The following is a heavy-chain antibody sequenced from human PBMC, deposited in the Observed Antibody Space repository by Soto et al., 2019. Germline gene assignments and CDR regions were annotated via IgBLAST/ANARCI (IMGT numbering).Heavy chain of an antibody. CDR2: ISSSSSTI. Sequence: EVQLVESGGGLVQPGGSLRLSCAASGFTFSSYSMNWVRQAPGKGLEWVSYISSSSSTIYYADSVKGRFTISRDNAKNSLYLQMNSLRAEDTAVYYCASEGSSGYYYSGHWGQGTLVTVSS. CDR3: ASEGSSGYYYSGH. CDR1: GFTFSSYS. J-gene: IGHJ1*01. D-gene: IGHD3-22*01. V-gene: IGHV3-48*01.